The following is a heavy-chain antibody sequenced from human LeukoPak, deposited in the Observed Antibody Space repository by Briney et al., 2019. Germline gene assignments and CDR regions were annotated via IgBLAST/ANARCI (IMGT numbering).Heavy chain of an antibody. CDR1: GGSISSSSYY. CDR2: IYYSGST. D-gene: IGHD5-24*01. Sequence: SETLSLTCTVPGGSISSSSYYWGWIRQPPGKGLEWIGSIYYSGSTYYNPSLKNRVIISVDTSKNQFSLKLSSETAADTAVYYCARHSSMRSPITPWGQGTLVTVSS. J-gene: IGHJ5*02. CDR3: ARHSSMRSPITP. V-gene: IGHV4-39*01.